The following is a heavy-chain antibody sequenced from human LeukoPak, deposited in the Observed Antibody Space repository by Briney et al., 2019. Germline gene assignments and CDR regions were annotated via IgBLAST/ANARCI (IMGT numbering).Heavy chain of an antibody. CDR3: ARERNYDILTGYFNYYYYMDV. J-gene: IGHJ6*03. V-gene: IGHV1-2*02. CDR2: INPNSGGT. Sequence: ASVKVSCKASGYTFTGYYMHWVRQAPGQGLEWMGWINPNSGGTNYAQKFQGRVTMTRDTSISTAYMELSRLRSDDTAVYYCARERNYDILTGYFNYYYYMDVWGKGTTVTISS. CDR1: GYTFTGYY. D-gene: IGHD3-9*01.